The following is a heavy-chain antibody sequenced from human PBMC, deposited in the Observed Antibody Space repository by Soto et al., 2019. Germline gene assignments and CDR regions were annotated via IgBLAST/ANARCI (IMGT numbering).Heavy chain of an antibody. CDR1: GFTFSNAW. V-gene: IGHV3-15*01. J-gene: IGHJ5*02. CDR2: IKSKTDGGTT. CDR3: TTDETTSSIAARPP. D-gene: IGHD6-6*01. Sequence: GGSLRLSCAASGFTFSNAWMSWVRQAPGKGLEWVGRIKSKTDGGTTDYAAPVKGRFTISRDDSKNTLYLQMNSLKTEDTAVYYCTTDETTSSIAARPPWGQGTLVTVSS.